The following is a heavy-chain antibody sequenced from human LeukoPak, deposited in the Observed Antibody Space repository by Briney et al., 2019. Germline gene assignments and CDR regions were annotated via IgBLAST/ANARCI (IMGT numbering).Heavy chain of an antibody. CDR3: ARDRLYSSGTLFDY. Sequence: GGSLRLSCAASGFTVSSNYMSWVRQAPGKGREWVSVIYRGGSTYYAVSVKGRFTSSRDNSKNTLYLQMNSLRAEDTAVYYCARDRLYSSGTLFDYWGQGTLVTVSS. V-gene: IGHV3-66*01. J-gene: IGHJ4*02. CDR1: GFTVSSNY. D-gene: IGHD6-19*01. CDR2: IYRGGST.